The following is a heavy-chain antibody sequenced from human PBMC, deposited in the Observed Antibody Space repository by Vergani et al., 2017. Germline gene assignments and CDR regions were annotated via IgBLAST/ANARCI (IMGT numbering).Heavy chain of an antibody. Sequence: EVQLLESGGGLVQPGGSLRLSCAASGFTFSSYAMSWVRQAPGKGLEWVSGISWNSGSIGYADSVKGRFTISRDNAKNSLYLQMNSLRAEDTALYYCAKDSYQLLWQGGFDYWGQGTLVTVSS. CDR2: ISWNSGSI. CDR3: AKDSYQLLWQGGFDY. CDR1: GFTFSSYA. J-gene: IGHJ4*02. D-gene: IGHD2-2*01. V-gene: IGHV3-9*01.